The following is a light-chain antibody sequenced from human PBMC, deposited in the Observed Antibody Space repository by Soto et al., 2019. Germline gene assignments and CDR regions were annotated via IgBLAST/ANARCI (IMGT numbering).Light chain of an antibody. CDR2: GAS. CDR3: QQYNNFRT. J-gene: IGKJ1*01. Sequence: EIVMTQSPATLSVSPGERATLSCRASQSVSSNLAWYQQKPGQAPRLLIYGASTRATGIPVRFSGSGSGTEFTLTISSLQSEDFAVYYCQQYNNFRTFGQGTKVEIK. V-gene: IGKV3-15*01. CDR1: QSVSSN.